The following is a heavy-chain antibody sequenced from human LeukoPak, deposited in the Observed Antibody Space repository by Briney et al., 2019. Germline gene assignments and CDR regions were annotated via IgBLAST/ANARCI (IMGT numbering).Heavy chain of an antibody. CDR3: ASWGKYATDY. D-gene: IGHD3-16*01. CDR2: IYYSGST. V-gene: IGHV4-39*01. CDR1: GGSISSSSYY. Sequence: PSETLSLTCTVSGGSISSSSYYWGWIRQPPGKGLEWIGSIYYSGSTYYNPSLKSRVTISVDTSKNQFSLKLSSVTAADTAVYYCASWGKYATDYWGQGTLVTVSS. J-gene: IGHJ4*02.